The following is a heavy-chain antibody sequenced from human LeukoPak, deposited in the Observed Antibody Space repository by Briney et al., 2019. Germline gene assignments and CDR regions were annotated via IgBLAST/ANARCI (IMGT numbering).Heavy chain of an antibody. CDR2: LTGSGGST. J-gene: IGHJ4*02. CDR1: GFTFSSSS. Sequence: GGSLRLSCAASGFTFSSSSMSWVRQAPGKGLEWVSALTGSGGSTYYADSVKGRFTISRDNSKKTLFLQMNSLRAEDTAVYYCAKDLATAAYWGQGTLVTVSS. D-gene: IGHD6-13*01. CDR3: AKDLATAAY. V-gene: IGHV3-23*01.